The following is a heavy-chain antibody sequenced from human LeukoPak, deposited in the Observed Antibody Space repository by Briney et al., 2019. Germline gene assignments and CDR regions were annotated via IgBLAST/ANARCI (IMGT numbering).Heavy chain of an antibody. J-gene: IGHJ4*02. CDR2: IKQDGSEK. Sequence: HAGPTLRLSSAASGFTFSSYWMSWVRQAPGKGMEWVANIKQDGSEKYYVDSVKGRFTISRDNAKNSLYLQMNSLRAEDTAAYYCARERGYFDYWGQGTLVTVSS. V-gene: IGHV3-7*01. CDR3: ARERGYFDY. CDR1: GFTFSSYW.